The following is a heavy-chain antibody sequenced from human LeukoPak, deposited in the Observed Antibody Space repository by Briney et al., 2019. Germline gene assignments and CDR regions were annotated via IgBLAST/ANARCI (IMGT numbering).Heavy chain of an antibody. CDR2: IYCGGNT. D-gene: IGHD6-13*01. Sequence: GGSLRLSCAASGFTVSSNNMGWVRHAPGEGLGWGSIIYCGGNTYYADSVKGRFTISRDNSKNTLYLQMSSLRADDTAVYYCARVGAAAGLFDYWGQGTLVTVSS. J-gene: IGHJ4*02. CDR1: GFTVSSNN. CDR3: ARVGAAAGLFDY. V-gene: IGHV3-53*01.